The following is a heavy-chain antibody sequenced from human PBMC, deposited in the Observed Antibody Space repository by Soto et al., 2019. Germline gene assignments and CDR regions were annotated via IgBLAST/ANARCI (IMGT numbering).Heavy chain of an antibody. Sequence: PSETLSLTCTVSGGSISSSSYYWGWIRQPPGKGLEWIGSIYYSGSTYYNPSLKSRVTISVDTSKNQFSLKLSSVTAADTAVYYCARRQGSYFDYWGQGTLVTVSS. J-gene: IGHJ4*02. CDR3: ARRQGSYFDY. V-gene: IGHV4-39*01. CDR1: GGSISSSSYY. CDR2: IYYSGST.